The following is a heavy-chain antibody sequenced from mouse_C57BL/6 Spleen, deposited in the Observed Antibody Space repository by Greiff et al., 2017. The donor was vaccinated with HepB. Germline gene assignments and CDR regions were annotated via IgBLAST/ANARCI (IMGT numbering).Heavy chain of an antibody. J-gene: IGHJ4*01. CDR3: ARFTVVATDYAMDY. Sequence: EVKVVESGGGLVQPGGSLSLSCAASGFTFTDYYMSWVRQPPGKALEWLGFIRNKANGYTTEYSASVKGRFTISRDNSQSILYLQMNALRAEDSATYCCARFTVVATDYAMDYWGQGTSVTVSS. V-gene: IGHV7-3*01. CDR1: GFTFTDYY. CDR2: IRNKANGYTT. D-gene: IGHD1-1*01.